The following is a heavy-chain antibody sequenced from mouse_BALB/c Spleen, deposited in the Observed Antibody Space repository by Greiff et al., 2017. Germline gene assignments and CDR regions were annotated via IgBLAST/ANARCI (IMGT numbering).Heavy chain of an antibody. Sequence: QVQLKESGAELARPGASVKLSCKASGYTFTSYWMQWVKQRPGQGLEWIGAIYPGDGDTRYTQKFKGKATLTADKSSSTAYMQLSSLASEDSAVYYCARWDYYGSSSYFDYWGQGTTLTVSS. V-gene: IGHV1-87*01. J-gene: IGHJ2*01. CDR3: ARWDYYGSSSYFDY. CDR1: GYTFTSYW. D-gene: IGHD1-1*01. CDR2: IYPGDGDT.